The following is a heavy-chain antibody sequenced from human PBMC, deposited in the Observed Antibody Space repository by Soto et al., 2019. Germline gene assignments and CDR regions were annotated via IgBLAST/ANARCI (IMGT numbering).Heavy chain of an antibody. D-gene: IGHD2-8*01. V-gene: IGHV3-23*01. CDR2: ISGTGGTT. Sequence: GGSLRLSCAASGFTFSSYAMSWVRQAPGKGLEWVSAISGTGGTTYYADSVKGRFTISRDNSKNTLYLQMNSLRAEDTAVYYCAKDRTLYIFDYWGQGTLVTVSS. CDR1: GFTFSSYA. CDR3: AKDRTLYIFDY. J-gene: IGHJ4*02.